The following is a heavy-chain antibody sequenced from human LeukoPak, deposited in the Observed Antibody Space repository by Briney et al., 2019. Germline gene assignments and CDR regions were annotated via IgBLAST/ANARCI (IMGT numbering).Heavy chain of an antibody. V-gene: IGHV3-48*03. D-gene: IGHD2-15*01. CDR3: ARDHCNGGRCYPLDY. J-gene: IGHJ4*02. Sequence: GGSLRLSCAASGFTFSSYEMNWVRQAPGKGLEWVSYISKSGSTIYYADSVKGRFTISRDNAKNSLYLQMNSLRGEDTAVYYCARDHCNGGRCYPLDYWGQGTLVTVSS. CDR1: GFTFSSYE. CDR2: ISKSGSTI.